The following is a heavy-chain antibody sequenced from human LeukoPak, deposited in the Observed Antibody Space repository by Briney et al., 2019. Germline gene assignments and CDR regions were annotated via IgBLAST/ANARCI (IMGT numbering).Heavy chain of an antibody. CDR3: ARHYYGSGTNSGYYYYMDV. Sequence: PSETLSLTXTVSGGSISSYYWSWIRQPPGKGLEWIEYIYYSGSTNYNPSLKSRVTISVDTSKNQFSLKLSSVTAADTAVYYCARHYYGSGTNSGYYYYMDVWGKGTTVTVSS. CDR2: IYYSGST. D-gene: IGHD3-10*01. J-gene: IGHJ6*03. V-gene: IGHV4-59*01. CDR1: GGSISSYY.